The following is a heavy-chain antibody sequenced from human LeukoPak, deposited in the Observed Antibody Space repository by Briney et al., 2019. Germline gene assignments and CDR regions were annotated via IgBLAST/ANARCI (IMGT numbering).Heavy chain of an antibody. V-gene: IGHV3-23*01. J-gene: IGHJ6*02. CDR1: GFTLSSYA. D-gene: IGHD2-15*01. CDR3: AKVLAGGSDIVARGLGYYGMDV. Sequence: PGGSLRLSCAASGFTLSSYAIGSVSQAAGEGLGLVSSIPGRAGSTYYADPVKGRFTISRDNSKNTLYLQMNSRRAEDTAVYYWAKVLAGGSDIVARGLGYYGMDVWGQGTTVTVSS. CDR2: IPGRAGST.